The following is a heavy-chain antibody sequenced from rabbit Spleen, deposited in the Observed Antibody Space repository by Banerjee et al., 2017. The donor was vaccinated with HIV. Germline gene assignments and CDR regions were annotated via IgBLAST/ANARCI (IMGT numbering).Heavy chain of an antibody. CDR1: GFSFSSSYY. D-gene: IGHD4-1*01. CDR2: LYTGSSGRT. Sequence: QSLEESGGDLVKPGASLTLTCTASGFSFSSSYYMCWVRQAPGKGLEWIGCLYTGSSGRTYYASWAKGRFNISKTSSTTVTLQMTSLTAADTATYFCARGYNSGSDLWGPGTLVTVS. J-gene: IGHJ4*01. V-gene: IGHV1S40*01. CDR3: ARGYNSGSDL.